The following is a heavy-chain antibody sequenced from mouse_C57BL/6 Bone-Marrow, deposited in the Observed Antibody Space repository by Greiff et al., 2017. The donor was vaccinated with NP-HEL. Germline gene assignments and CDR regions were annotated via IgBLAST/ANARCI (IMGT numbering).Heavy chain of an antibody. Sequence: EVKLVESGGGLVQPGGSLKLSCAASGFTFSDYYMYWVRQTPEKRLEWVAYISNGGGSTYYLDTVKGRFTISRDNAKNTLYLQMSRLKSEDTAMYYCARHYYYGSSPYAMDYWGQGTSVTVSS. CDR2: ISNGGGST. V-gene: IGHV5-12*01. CDR1: GFTFSDYY. CDR3: ARHYYYGSSPYAMDY. J-gene: IGHJ4*01. D-gene: IGHD1-1*01.